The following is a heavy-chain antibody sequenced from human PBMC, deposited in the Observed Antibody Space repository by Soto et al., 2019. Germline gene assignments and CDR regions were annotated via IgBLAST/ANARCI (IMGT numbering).Heavy chain of an antibody. V-gene: IGHV1-69*02. D-gene: IGHD3-10*01. CDR3: ARGLLERITTRSHWFDP. J-gene: IGHJ5*02. Sequence: GASVKVSCKASGGTFSSYTIIWVRQAPGQGLEWMGRIIPILGIANYAQKFQGRVTITADKSTSTAYMELSSLRSEDTAVYYCARGLLERITTRSHWFDPWGQGTLVTVSS. CDR1: GGTFSSYT. CDR2: IIPILGIA.